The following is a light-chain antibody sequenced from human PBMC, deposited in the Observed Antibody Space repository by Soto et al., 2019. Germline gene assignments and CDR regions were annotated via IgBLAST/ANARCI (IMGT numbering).Light chain of an antibody. CDR2: STS. CDR1: SVSVSTANN. Sequence: TVVTQGSSSSVSRVGRVALTGGLISVSVSTANNPNWYQQTPGQAPRTLIYSTSTRSSGVPDRFSGSILGNKAALTIMRTQPPAESDHYPDLIIGHANHVF. CDR3: DLIIGHANHV. V-gene: IGLV8-61*01. J-gene: IGLJ1*01.